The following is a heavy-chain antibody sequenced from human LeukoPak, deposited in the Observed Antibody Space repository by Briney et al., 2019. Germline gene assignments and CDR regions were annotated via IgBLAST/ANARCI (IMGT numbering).Heavy chain of an antibody. V-gene: IGHV4-34*01. Sequence: SETLSLTCAVYGGSFSGYYWSWIRQPPGKGLEWIGEINHSGSTNYNPSLKSRVTMSVDTSKNQFSLKLSSVTAADTAVYYCARDPAYYDSSGYYYYYYGMDVWGQGTTVTVSS. CDR1: GGSFSGYY. CDR3: ARDPAYYDSSGYYYYYYGMDV. CDR2: INHSGST. J-gene: IGHJ6*02. D-gene: IGHD3-22*01.